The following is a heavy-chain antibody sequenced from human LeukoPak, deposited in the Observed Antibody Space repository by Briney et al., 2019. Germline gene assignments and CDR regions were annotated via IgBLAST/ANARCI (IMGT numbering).Heavy chain of an antibody. D-gene: IGHD3-10*01. CDR2: IDWDDDK. CDR3: ARIRITMVRGVIRGAFDI. Sequence: ESGPTLVNPTQALTLTCTFSGFSLSTSGPCVSWIRQPPGKALEGLAGIDWDDDKYYSTSLKTRLTISKDTSKNQVVLTMTNMDPVDTATYYCARIRITMVRGVIRGAFDIWGQGTMVTVSS. V-gene: IGHV2-70*11. CDR1: GFSLSTSGPC. J-gene: IGHJ3*02.